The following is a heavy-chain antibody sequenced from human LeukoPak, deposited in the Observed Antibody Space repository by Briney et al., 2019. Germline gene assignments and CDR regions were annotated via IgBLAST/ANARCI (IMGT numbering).Heavy chain of an antibody. V-gene: IGHV4-34*01. J-gene: IGHJ4*02. CDR2: INHSGST. Sequence: SETLSLTCAVYGGSFSGYYWSWIRQPPGKGLEWIGEINHSGSTNYNPSLKSRVTISVDTSKNQFSLKLSSATAADTAVYYCARGGHYYDSSGYFDYWGQGTLVTVSS. CDR3: ARGGHYYDSSGYFDY. D-gene: IGHD3-22*01. CDR1: GGSFSGYY.